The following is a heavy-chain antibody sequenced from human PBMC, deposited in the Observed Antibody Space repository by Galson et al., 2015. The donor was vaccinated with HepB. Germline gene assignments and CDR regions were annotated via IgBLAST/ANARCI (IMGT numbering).Heavy chain of an antibody. J-gene: IGHJ4*02. CDR1: GFTFSTYW. V-gene: IGHV3-74*01. CDR2: IISDGSDT. CDR3: ARDDYHKKQDS. D-gene: IGHD4/OR15-4a*01. Sequence: LRLSCAASGFTFSTYWMHWVRQAPGRGLEWVSRIISDGSDTTYADSVKGRFTISRDNARNTLYLQMNSLRAEDTAVYYCARDDYHKKQDSWGQGTLVTASS.